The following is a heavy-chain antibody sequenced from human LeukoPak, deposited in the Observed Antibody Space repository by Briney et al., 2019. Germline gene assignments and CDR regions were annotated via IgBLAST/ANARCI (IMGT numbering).Heavy chain of an antibody. V-gene: IGHV3-48*02. J-gene: IGHJ6*02. CDR1: GFTFSSYS. CDR2: ISSSSSTI. Sequence: GGSLRLSCAASGFTFSSYSMNWVRQAPGKGLEWVSYISSSSSTIYYADSVKGRFTISRDNAKNSLYLQMDSLRDGDTAVYYCARTYYDFWSGYYDRYYYGMDVWGQGTTVTVSS. D-gene: IGHD3-3*01. CDR3: ARTYYDFWSGYYDRYYYGMDV.